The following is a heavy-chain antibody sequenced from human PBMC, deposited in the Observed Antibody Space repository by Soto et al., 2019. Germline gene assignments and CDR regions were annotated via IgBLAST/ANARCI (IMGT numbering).Heavy chain of an antibody. CDR2: IILPFGTP. CDR3: VRGPDYEGYFDY. V-gene: IGHV1-69*12. J-gene: IGHJ4*02. CDR1: GTTFCTFA. D-gene: IGHD3-22*01. Sequence: QVRLVQSGAEVKKTGSSVKVSCEASGTTFCTFAIAWFRQSPGQGLEWMGEIILPFGTPNYAQKFQGRVTLSADESLTTAYMELRGLRYEDTAVYYCVRGPDYEGYFDYWGQGTLVTVSS.